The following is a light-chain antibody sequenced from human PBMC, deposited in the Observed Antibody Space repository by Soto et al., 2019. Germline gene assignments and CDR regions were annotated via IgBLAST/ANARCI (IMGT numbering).Light chain of an antibody. V-gene: IGKV3-15*01. Sequence: EIVMTQSPATLSVSPGERATLSCRASQSVSSNLASYQQKPGQAPRLLIYGASTRATGIPARFSGSGSGTEFTLTISSLQSEDFAVYYCQQYNNWGTFGQGTKVEIK. J-gene: IGKJ1*01. CDR2: GAS. CDR1: QSVSSN. CDR3: QQYNNWGT.